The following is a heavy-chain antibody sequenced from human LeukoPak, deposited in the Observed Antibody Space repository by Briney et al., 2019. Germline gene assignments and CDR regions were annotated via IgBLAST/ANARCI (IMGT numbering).Heavy chain of an antibody. CDR2: IYYNGRT. CDR1: GDSISSSGSY. CDR3: ARGKFGGGWFDFDS. V-gene: IGHV4-39*07. Sequence: SETLSLTCTVSGDSISSSGSYWGWIRQPPGKGLEWIGNIYYNGRTYFNASLSSRLTISLDTSKNQVSLKVTSVTAADTAAYYCARGKFGGGWFDFDSWGQGTLVTVSS. J-gene: IGHJ4*02. D-gene: IGHD6-19*01.